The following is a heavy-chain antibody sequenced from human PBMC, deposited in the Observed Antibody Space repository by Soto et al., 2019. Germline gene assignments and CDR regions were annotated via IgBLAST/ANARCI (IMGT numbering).Heavy chain of an antibody. CDR2: VYYDGRT. V-gene: IGHV4-59*02. D-gene: IGHD1-26*01. CDR1: GDSVSRYY. J-gene: IGHJ6*02. CDR3: ARVRRSPTVYYGLYV. Sequence: QVQLQESGPGLVKPSETLSLTCSVSGDSVSRYYWSWIRQPPGKGLEWIGYVYYDGRTNYNPSLETRVPISIDTSKNQVSLKLNSVTAAAAAVDHCARVRRSPTVYYGLYVWGQGTTVAGSS.